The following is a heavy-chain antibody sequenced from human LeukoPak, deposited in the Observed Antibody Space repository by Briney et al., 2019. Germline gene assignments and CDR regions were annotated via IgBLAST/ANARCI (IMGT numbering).Heavy chain of an antibody. CDR1: GFTFSSYD. V-gene: IGHV3-30*18. J-gene: IGHJ5*02. CDR3: AKDGPYGSGGPAPFDP. Sequence: GGSLRLSCAASGFTFSSYDMHWVRQAPGKGLEWVAVISYDGSNKYYADSVKGRFTISRDNSKNTLYLQMNSLRAEDTAVYYCAKDGPYGSGGPAPFDPWGQGTLVTVSS. CDR2: ISYDGSNK. D-gene: IGHD3-10*01.